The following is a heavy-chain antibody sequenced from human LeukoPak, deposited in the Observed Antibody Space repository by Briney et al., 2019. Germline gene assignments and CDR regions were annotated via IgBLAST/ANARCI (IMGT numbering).Heavy chain of an antibody. CDR3: AKDLELELPLYFDY. Sequence: SGGSLRLSCAASGFTFSSYAMSWVRQAPGKGLEWVSAISGSGGSTYYADSVKGRFTISRDNSKNTLNLQMNSLRAEDTAVYYCAKDLELELPLYFDYWGQGTLVTVSS. J-gene: IGHJ4*02. D-gene: IGHD1-7*01. CDR1: GFTFSSYA. CDR2: ISGSGGST. V-gene: IGHV3-23*01.